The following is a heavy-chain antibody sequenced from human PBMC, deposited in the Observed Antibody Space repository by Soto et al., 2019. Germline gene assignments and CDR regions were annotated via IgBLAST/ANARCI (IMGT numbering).Heavy chain of an antibody. J-gene: IGHJ4*02. CDR1: GFTLSSYS. CDR3: AILGSVAGKMIDY. Sequence: GGSLRLSCAASGFTLSSYSMNWVRQAPGKGLEWVSSISSSSSYIYYADSVKGRFTISRDNAKNSLYLQMNSLRAEDTAVYYCAILGSVAGKMIDYWGQGTLVTVSS. CDR2: ISSSSSYI. V-gene: IGHV3-21*01. D-gene: IGHD6-19*01.